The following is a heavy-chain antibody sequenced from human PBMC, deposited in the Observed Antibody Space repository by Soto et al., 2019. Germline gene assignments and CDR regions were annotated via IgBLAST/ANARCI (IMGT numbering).Heavy chain of an antibody. Sequence: SVKVSCKASGGTFSSYAISWVRQAPGQGLEWMGGIIPIFGTANYAQKFQGRVTMTRNTSISTAYMELSSLRSEDTAVYYCSTYYYDSSGYYCRYWGQGTRVTVSS. V-gene: IGHV1-69*05. CDR1: GGTFSSYA. CDR2: IIPIFGTA. D-gene: IGHD3-22*01. CDR3: STYYYDSSGYYCRY. J-gene: IGHJ4*02.